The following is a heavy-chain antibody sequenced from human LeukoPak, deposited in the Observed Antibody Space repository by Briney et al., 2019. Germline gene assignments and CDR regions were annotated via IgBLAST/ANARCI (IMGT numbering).Heavy chain of an antibody. CDR3: ARDEGSGVAARPYNWFDP. D-gene: IGHD6-6*01. J-gene: IGHJ5*02. CDR1: GYTFTGYY. Sequence: ASVKVSCKASGYTFTGYYMHWVRQAPGQGLEWMGWINPNSGGTNYAQKFQGRVTMTRDTSISTAYMELSRLRSDDTAVYYCARDEGSGVAARPYNWFDPWGQGTLVTVSS. CDR2: INPNSGGT. V-gene: IGHV1-2*02.